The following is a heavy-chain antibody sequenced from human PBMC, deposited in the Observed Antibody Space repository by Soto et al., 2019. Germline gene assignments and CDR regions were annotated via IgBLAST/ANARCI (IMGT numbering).Heavy chain of an antibody. CDR2: IRSKAYGGTT. Sequence: GGSLRLSCTASGFTFGDYAMSWFRQAPGKGLEWVGFIRSKAYGGTTEYAASVKGRFTISRDDSKSIAYLQMNSLKTEDTAVYYCTRTYGGNYYYYGMDVWGQGTTVTVSS. J-gene: IGHJ6*02. CDR1: GFTFGDYA. CDR3: TRTYGGNYYYYGMDV. V-gene: IGHV3-49*03. D-gene: IGHD4-17*01.